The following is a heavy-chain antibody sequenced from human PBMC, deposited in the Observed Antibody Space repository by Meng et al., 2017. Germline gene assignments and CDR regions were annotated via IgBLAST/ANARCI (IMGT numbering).Heavy chain of an antibody. CDR3: TRDGIAFDF. D-gene: IGHD1-14*01. Sequence: GESLKISCTTSGFTFGDYAMSWFRQAPGEGLEWVGFVRSKTYGGTTEYAASVKGRFTISRDDSARIAYLQMNSLKTEDTAVYYCTRDGIAFDFWGQGTMVTVSS. V-gene: IGHV3-49*03. J-gene: IGHJ3*01. CDR1: GFTFGDYA. CDR2: VRSKTYGGTT.